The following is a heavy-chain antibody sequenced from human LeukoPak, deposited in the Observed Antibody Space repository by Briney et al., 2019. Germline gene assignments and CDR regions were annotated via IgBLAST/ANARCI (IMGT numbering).Heavy chain of an antibody. Sequence: SETLSLTCTVSGGSISSYYWSWIRQPPGKGLEWIGYIYYSGCTNYNPSLKSRVTISVDTSKNQFSLKLSSVAAADTAVYYCARMTTVGSYYYYYMDVWGKGTTVTVSS. D-gene: IGHD4-11*01. CDR3: ARMTTVGSYYYYYMDV. CDR1: GGSISSYY. J-gene: IGHJ6*03. V-gene: IGHV4-59*01. CDR2: IYYSGCT.